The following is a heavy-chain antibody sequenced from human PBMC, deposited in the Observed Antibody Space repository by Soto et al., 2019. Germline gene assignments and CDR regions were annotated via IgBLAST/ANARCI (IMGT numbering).Heavy chain of an antibody. CDR1: GFLFNTYW. V-gene: IGHV3-74*01. J-gene: IGHJ4*02. D-gene: IGHD3-9*01. Sequence: EEQLVESGRGLVQPGGSLRLCCAASGFLFNTYWMFWVRQAPRKGLLWVSRIKSDGSSTNYADSVKGRFTISRDNAKNTLYLQMTSLRAEDTAVYYCAIGGGDYNYLDYWGQGILVTVSS. CDR2: IKSDGSST. CDR3: AIGGGDYNYLDY.